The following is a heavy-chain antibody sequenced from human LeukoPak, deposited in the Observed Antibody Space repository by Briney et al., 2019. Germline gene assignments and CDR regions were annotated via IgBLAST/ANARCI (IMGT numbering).Heavy chain of an antibody. CDR2: IDSSGGYM. CDR3: AKAAYGDYYWFDP. CDR1: GFTFNTYS. Sequence: GGSLRLSCEASGFTFNTYSMNWARQAPGKGLEWVSSIDSSGGYMFYADSVKGRFVISRDNAKNSLYLQMNSLRAEDTAVYYCAKAAYGDYYWFDPWGQGTLVTVSS. V-gene: IGHV3-21*04. J-gene: IGHJ5*02. D-gene: IGHD4-17*01.